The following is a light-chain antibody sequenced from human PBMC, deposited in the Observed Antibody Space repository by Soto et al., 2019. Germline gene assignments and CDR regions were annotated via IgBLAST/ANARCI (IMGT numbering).Light chain of an antibody. J-gene: IGKJ4*01. Sequence: EIVMTQSPATLSVSPGERATLSCRASQSVSSNLAWYQQKPGQAPSLLIYDISARATGIPTRFSGSGSGTEFTLTISNLQSEDFAVYYCQQYNDWPLTFGGGTKVEIK. CDR2: DIS. CDR3: QQYNDWPLT. V-gene: IGKV3D-15*01. CDR1: QSVSSN.